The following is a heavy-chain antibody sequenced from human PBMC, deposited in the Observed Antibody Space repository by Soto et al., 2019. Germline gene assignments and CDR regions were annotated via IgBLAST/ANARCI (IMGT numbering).Heavy chain of an antibody. Sequence: QVQLVQSGAEVKKPGSSVKVSCKASGGTFSSYAISWVRQAPGQGLEWMGGIIPIFGTANYAQKFQGRVTVTADESPSTAYMGLGRLRSEGPGGELFARPTPGGGGLFDPWGQGTLVTVSS. CDR1: GGTFSSYA. CDR2: IIPIFGTA. CDR3: ARPTPGGGGLFDP. J-gene: IGHJ5*02. V-gene: IGHV1-69*01. D-gene: IGHD3-16*01.